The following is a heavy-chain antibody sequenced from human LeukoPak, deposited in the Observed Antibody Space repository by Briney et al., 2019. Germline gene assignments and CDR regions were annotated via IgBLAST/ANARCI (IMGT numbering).Heavy chain of an antibody. D-gene: IGHD2-2*01. CDR3: AKDRDIVVVPRWFDP. CDR1: GFTFSSYA. J-gene: IGHJ5*02. Sequence: GGSVRLSCAASGFTFSSYAMHWVRQAPGKGLEWVAVISYDGSNKYYADSVKGRFTISRDNSKNTLYLQMNSLRAEDTAVYYCAKDRDIVVVPRWFDPWGQGTLVTVSS. V-gene: IGHV3-30-3*01. CDR2: ISYDGSNK.